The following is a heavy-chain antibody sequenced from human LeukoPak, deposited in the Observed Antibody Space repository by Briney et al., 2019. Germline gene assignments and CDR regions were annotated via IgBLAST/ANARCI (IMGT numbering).Heavy chain of an antibody. CDR1: GGSFSGYY. CDR3: ARGRRGIGGDLIYGMDV. CDR2: INHSGST. D-gene: IGHD2-21*02. V-gene: IGHV4-34*01. J-gene: IGHJ6*04. Sequence: KPSETLSVTCAVYGGSFSGYYWSWIRRPPGKGLEWVGEINHSGSTNYNPSLKSRVTISVDTSKNQFSLKLSSVTAADTAVYYCARGRRGIGGDLIYGMDVWGKGTTVTVSS.